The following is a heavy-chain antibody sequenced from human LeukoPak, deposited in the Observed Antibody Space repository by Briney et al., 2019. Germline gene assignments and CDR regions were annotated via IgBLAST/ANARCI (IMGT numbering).Heavy chain of an antibody. V-gene: IGHV3-9*03. D-gene: IGHD4-23*01. Sequence: GGSLRLSCAASGFTFDDYAMHWVRQAPGKGLEWASGISWNSGSIGYADSVKGRFTISRDNAKNSLYLQMNRLRAEVMALYYCAKDRYGGNSGLLDYWGQGTLVTVSS. CDR3: AKDRYGGNSGLLDY. J-gene: IGHJ4*02. CDR2: ISWNSGSI. CDR1: GFTFDDYA.